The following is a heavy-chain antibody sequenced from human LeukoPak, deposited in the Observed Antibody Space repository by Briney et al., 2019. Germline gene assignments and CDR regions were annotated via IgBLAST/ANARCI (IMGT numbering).Heavy chain of an antibody. D-gene: IGHD6-19*01. Sequence: GGSLRLSCVASGFTFSSYALHWLRQAPGKGLEWVAVISADGTEKYYADSVKGRFTMSRDNSQNTLYLLMNSLRTEDTAVYYCARDAPYSGGYCAFDIWGQGTMVTVSS. V-gene: IGHV3-30-3*01. CDR2: ISADGTEK. CDR1: GFTFSSYA. J-gene: IGHJ3*02. CDR3: ARDAPYSGGYCAFDI.